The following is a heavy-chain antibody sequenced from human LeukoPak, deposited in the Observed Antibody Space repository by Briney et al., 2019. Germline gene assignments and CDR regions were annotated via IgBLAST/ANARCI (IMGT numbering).Heavy chain of an antibody. CDR2: INHSGST. D-gene: IGHD3-3*01. Sequence: SETLSLTCAVYGGSFSGYYWSWIRQPPGKGLEWIGEINHSGSTNYNPSLKSRVTISVDTSKNQFSLKLSSVTTADTAVYYCARGKDYDFWSGYYRGVDRRGYYFDYWGQGTLVTVSS. CDR3: ARGKDYDFWSGYYRGVDRRGYYFDY. CDR1: GGSFSGYY. J-gene: IGHJ4*02. V-gene: IGHV4-34*01.